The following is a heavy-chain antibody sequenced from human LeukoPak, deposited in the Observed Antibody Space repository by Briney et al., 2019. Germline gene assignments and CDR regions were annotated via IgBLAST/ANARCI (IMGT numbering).Heavy chain of an antibody. V-gene: IGHV1-46*01. CDR2: INPIGGST. CDR3: ARMSVATFDI. CDR1: GYTFTGYY. Sequence: ASVKVSCKASGYTFTGYYMQWVRQSFGQGLEWMGMINPIGGSTTYAREFQGGVTMTTDTSTSTVYMELSSLKSDDTAVYYCARMSVATFDIWGQGTVVTVSS. J-gene: IGHJ3*02.